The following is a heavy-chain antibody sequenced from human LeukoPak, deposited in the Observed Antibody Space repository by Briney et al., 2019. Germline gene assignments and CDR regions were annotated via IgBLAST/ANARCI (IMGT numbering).Heavy chain of an antibody. Sequence: GESLKISCKGSGYSFTTYWISWVRQMPRKGLRRLGFIYPDASETRYIPSFQDQVTISADKSSSTAYVQWTSLKASDSAMYYCARRGSRSSGVYYGLDFWGQGTTVTVSS. CDR1: GYSFTTYW. CDR2: IYPDASET. J-gene: IGHJ6*02. CDR3: ARRGSRSSGVYYGLDF. D-gene: IGHD6-6*01. V-gene: IGHV5-51*01.